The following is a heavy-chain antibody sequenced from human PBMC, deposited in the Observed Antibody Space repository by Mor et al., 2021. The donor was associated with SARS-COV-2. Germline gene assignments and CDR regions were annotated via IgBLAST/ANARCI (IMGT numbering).Heavy chain of an antibody. J-gene: IGHJ5*02. D-gene: IGHD4-17*01. V-gene: IGHV4-61*02. CDR3: ARDITVTTFNWFDP. CDR2: SGST. Sequence: SGSTNYNPSLKSRVTISVDTSKNQFSLKLSSVTAADTAVYYCARDITVTTFNWFDP.